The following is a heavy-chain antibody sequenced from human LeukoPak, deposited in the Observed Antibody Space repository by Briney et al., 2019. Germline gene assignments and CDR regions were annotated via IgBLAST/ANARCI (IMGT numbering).Heavy chain of an antibody. CDR1: GGSSSSGDYY. V-gene: IGHV4-30-4*01. J-gene: IGHJ5*02. Sequence: PSETLSLTCTVSGGSSSSGDYYWSWIRQPPGKSLEWIGYIYYSGSTYYNPSLKSRVTISVDTSKNQFSLKLSSVTAADTAVYYCARDIYDSSGYYYDHWGQGTLVTVSS. D-gene: IGHD3-22*01. CDR3: ARDIYDSSGYYYDH. CDR2: IYYSGST.